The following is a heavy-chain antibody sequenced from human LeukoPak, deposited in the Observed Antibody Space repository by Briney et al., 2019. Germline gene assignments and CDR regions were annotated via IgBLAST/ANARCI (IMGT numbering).Heavy chain of an antibody. Sequence: PSETLSLTCTVSGGSISSSSYYWGWIRQPPGKGLEWIGSIYYSGSTYYNPSLKSRVTISVDTSKNQFSLKLSSVTAADTAVYYCARLRPRSLESYWGQGTLVTVSS. CDR1: GGSISSSSYY. CDR2: IYYSGST. D-gene: IGHD1-14*01. CDR3: ARLRPRSLESY. J-gene: IGHJ4*02. V-gene: IGHV4-39*01.